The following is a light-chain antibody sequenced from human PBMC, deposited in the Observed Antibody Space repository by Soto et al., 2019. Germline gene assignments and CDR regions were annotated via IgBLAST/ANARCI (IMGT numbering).Light chain of an antibody. CDR3: MESLQAPFT. Sequence: DIVMTQSPLSLPVTPGEPASMSCRSSQSLVHTNGYSYVDWYLQKPWQSPQLLTYMGANRAAGVPGRFRGSGSETDFTLKISRVEAEDVGVDSCMESLQAPFTFGPGTKVDLK. CDR1: QSLVHTNGYSY. V-gene: IGKV2-28*01. J-gene: IGKJ3*01. CDR2: MGA.